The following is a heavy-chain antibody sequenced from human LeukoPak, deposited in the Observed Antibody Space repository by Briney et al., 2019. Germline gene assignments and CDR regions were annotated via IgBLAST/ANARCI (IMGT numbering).Heavy chain of an antibody. CDR3: ARLHYYYGMDV. CDR1: GGSISSYY. CDR2: IHYSGST. Sequence: SETLSLTCSVSGGSISSYYWSWIRQPPGKGLECIGYIHYSGSTNYNPSLKSRVTISVDTSKNQFSLKLGSVTAADTAVYYCARLHYYYGMDVWGQGTTVAVSS. J-gene: IGHJ6*02. V-gene: IGHV4-59*08.